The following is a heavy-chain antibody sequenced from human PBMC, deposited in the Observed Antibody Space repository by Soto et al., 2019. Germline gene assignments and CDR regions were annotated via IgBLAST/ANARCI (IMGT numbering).Heavy chain of an antibody. Sequence: SETLSLTCAVSAGSISSTNWWSWVRQPPGKGLEWIGYIYHSGTTYYNPSLKSRVTISVDTSKNQFSLKLTSVTAADTAVYYCARVRGSQLLGWFAPWGQGTLVTVSS. CDR1: AGSISSTNW. V-gene: IGHV4-4*02. CDR3: ARVRGSQLLGWFAP. CDR2: IYHSGTT. J-gene: IGHJ5*02. D-gene: IGHD2-2*01.